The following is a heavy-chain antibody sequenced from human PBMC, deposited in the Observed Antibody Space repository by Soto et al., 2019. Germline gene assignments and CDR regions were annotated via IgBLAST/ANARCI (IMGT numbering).Heavy chain of an antibody. CDR3: ARDSSPTIFGVVSPSPTYFDY. D-gene: IGHD3-3*01. J-gene: IGHJ4*02. CDR1: GFTFSSYA. V-gene: IGHV3-30-3*01. CDR2: ISYDGSNK. Sequence: QVQLVESGGGVVQPGRSLRLSCAASGFTFSSYAMHWVRQAPGKGLEWVAVISYDGSNKYYADSVKGRFTISRDNSKNTLYLQMNSLRAEDTAVYYCARDSSPTIFGVVSPSPTYFDYWGQGTLVTVSS.